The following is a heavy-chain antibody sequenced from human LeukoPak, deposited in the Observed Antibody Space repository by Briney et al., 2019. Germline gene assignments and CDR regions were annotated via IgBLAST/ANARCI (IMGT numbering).Heavy chain of an antibody. J-gene: IGHJ4*02. Sequence: PGGSLRLSCAASGFTFSIYTMNWVRQAPGKGLEWVSSISSRSTYIYYADSLKGRFTISRDNAKNSLYLQMNSLRADDTAVYYCAREVDCSSTGCYMNYWGQGTLVTVSS. V-gene: IGHV3-21*01. D-gene: IGHD2-2*02. CDR2: ISSRSTYI. CDR1: GFTFSIYT. CDR3: AREVDCSSTGCYMNY.